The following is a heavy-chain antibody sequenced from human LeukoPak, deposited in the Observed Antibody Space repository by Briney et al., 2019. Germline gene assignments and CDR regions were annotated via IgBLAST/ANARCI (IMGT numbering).Heavy chain of an antibody. CDR1: GYTFTSYG. J-gene: IGHJ4*02. CDR2: ISAYNGNT. CDR3: ARAYDYVWGSYRYCSFEY. Sequence: ASVKVSCKASGYTFTSYGISWVRQAPGQGLEWRGWISAYNGNTNYAQKLQGRVTMTTDTCTSTAYMELRSLRSDDTAVYYCARAYDYVWGSYRYCSFEYWGQGTLVTVSS. D-gene: IGHD3-16*02. V-gene: IGHV1-18*01.